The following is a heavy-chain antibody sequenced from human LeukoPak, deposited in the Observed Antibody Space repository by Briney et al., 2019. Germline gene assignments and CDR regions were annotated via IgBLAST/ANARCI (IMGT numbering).Heavy chain of an antibody. CDR2: IWYDGSNK. CDR3: ARGDYYGSRGDY. CDR1: GFTFSSYG. D-gene: IGHD3-10*01. J-gene: IGHJ4*02. V-gene: IGHV3-33*01. Sequence: GGSLRLSCAASGFTFSSYGMHWVRQAPCKGLEWVAVIWYDGSNKYYADSVKGRFTISRDNSKNTLYLQMNSLRAEDTAVYYCARGDYYGSRGDYWGQGTLVTVSS.